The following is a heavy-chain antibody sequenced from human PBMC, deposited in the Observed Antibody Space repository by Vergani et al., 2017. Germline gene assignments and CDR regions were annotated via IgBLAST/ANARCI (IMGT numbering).Heavy chain of an antibody. CDR2: INTNTGNP. V-gene: IGHV7-4-1*02. CDR3: ARDYLSDPDWLFDS. D-gene: IGHD3-9*01. Sequence: QVQLVQSGSELKKPGASVKVSCEASVYTYTDYAMTWVRQAPRQGLEWKGWINTNTGNPTYAQRFTGRFVFSLETSVSTAYLQINSLNAEGTAVYYCARDYLSDPDWLFDSWGQGTLVTVSS. CDR1: VYTYTDYA. J-gene: IGHJ4*02.